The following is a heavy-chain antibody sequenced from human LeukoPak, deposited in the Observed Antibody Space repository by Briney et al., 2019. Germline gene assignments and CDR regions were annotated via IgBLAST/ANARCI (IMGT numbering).Heavy chain of an antibody. D-gene: IGHD1-1*01. CDR2: FGTRSTSI. J-gene: IGHJ6*02. V-gene: IGHV3-21*04. CDR3: AKGDRFGTTGTMDV. Sequence: GGSLRLSCAASGFTFSTYAMNWVRQAPGKGLEWVSSFGTRSTSIYYAHSVTGRFIISRDNAKNSLYLQMNSLRAEDTAVYYCAKGDRFGTTGTMDVWGQGTTVTVSS. CDR1: GFTFSTYA.